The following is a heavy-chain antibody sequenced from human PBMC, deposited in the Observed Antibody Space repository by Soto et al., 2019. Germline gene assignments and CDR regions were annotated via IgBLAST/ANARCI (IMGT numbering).Heavy chain of an antibody. Sequence: QVQLVQSGAEVKKPGSSVKVSCKTSGGTFKCTFRNYAISWVRQAPRQGLEWMGGIIPVFGTANYARKFHDRVTITADETTSTVYMELSSLKFEDTAVYYCARVVGRKIVVVSLGAFEIWDQGTMVIVS. CDR3: ARVVGRKIVVVSLGAFEI. CDR2: IIPVFGTA. D-gene: IGHD3-22*01. J-gene: IGHJ3*02. V-gene: IGHV1-69*12. CDR1: GGTFKCTFRNYA.